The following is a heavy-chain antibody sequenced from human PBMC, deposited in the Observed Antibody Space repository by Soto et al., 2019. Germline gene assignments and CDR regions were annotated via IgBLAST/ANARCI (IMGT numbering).Heavy chain of an antibody. CDR3: ASGGNWFDP. CDR2: MYYNGNI. J-gene: IGHJ5*02. Sequence: LPETLSLTCNLSGGSISNYYWTWSRQSPEKGLEWIGFMYYNGNINYNPSLKSRVTISIDTSTNQFSLTLKSMAAADAAVYYCASGGNWFDPWGQGVLVPVSS. D-gene: IGHD3-16*01. CDR1: GGSISNYY. V-gene: IGHV4-59*01.